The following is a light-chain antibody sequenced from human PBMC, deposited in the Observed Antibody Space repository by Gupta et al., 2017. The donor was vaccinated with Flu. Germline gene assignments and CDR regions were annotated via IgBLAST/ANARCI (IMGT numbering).Light chain of an antibody. V-gene: IGKV1-12*01. J-gene: IGKJ4*01. Sequence: DIQMTQSPSTVSASVGDRVTITCRASQNIGSWVAWYQQKPGKAPKVLIHAASTLETGVTSRFSGSGYGTDFTLTISRLQPEDFATYFCLQANSFPLTVGGGTKVEMK. CDR3: LQANSFPLT. CDR1: QNIGSW. CDR2: AAS.